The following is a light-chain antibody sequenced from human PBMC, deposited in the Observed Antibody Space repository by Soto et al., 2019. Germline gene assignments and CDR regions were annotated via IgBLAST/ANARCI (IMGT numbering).Light chain of an antibody. CDR2: EVN. CDR1: SSDVGSYNL. V-gene: IGLV2-23*02. Sequence: QSALTQPASVSGSPGQSITISCTGTSSDVGSYNLVSWYQQHPGKDPKLMIFEVNKRPSGVYNRFSGSKSGNTASLTISGLQAADEADDYCGSSAGGTTLYVFGTGTKLPVL. J-gene: IGLJ1*01. CDR3: GSSAGGTTLYV.